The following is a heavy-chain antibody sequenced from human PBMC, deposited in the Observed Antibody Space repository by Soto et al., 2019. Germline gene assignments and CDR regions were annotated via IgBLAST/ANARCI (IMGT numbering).Heavy chain of an antibody. V-gene: IGHV1-69*13. CDR1: GGTFSSYA. D-gene: IGHD3-22*01. CDR2: IIPIFGTA. J-gene: IGHJ4*02. CDR3: ARGYYDSSGYYPFDY. Sequence: SVKVSCEASGGTFSSYAISWVRQAPGQGLEWMGGIIPIFGTANYAQKFQGRVTITADESTSTAYMELSSLRSEDTAVYYCARGYYDSSGYYPFDYWGQGTLVTVSS.